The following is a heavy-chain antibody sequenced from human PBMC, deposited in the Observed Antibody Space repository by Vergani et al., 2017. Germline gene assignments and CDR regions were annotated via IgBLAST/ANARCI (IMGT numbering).Heavy chain of an antibody. CDR3: AIDRVCANFPSWLDP. CDR2: INHSGST. CDR1: GGSFSGYY. J-gene: IGHJ5*02. D-gene: IGHD1-7*01. V-gene: IGHV4-34*01. Sequence: QVQLQQWGAGLLKPSETLSLTCAVYGGSFSGYYWSWIRQPPGKGLEWIGEINHSGSTNYNPSLKSRVTISVDTSKNQFSLKLSSVTSADTAVYYGAIDRVCANFPSWLDPGRQGLLVTFSA.